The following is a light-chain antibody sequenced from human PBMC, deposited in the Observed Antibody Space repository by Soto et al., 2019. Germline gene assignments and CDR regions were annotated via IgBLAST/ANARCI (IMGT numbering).Light chain of an antibody. CDR2: DVS. V-gene: IGLV2-14*03. CDR3: SSYTTSSTYV. CDR1: SSDVCGYNY. Sequence: QSVLTQPASVSGAPGQAITISCTGTSSDVCGYNYVSWYQQHPGKAPNLMIYDVSNRPSGVSNRFSGSKSGNTASLTISGLQAEDEADYYCSSYTTSSTYVFGTGTKVTVL. J-gene: IGLJ1*01.